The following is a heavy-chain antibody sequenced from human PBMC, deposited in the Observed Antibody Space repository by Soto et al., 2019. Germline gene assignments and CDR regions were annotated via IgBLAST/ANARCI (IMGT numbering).Heavy chain of an antibody. D-gene: IGHD6-13*01. Sequence: PSETLSLTCTVSGGSISSGDYYWSWIRQPPGKGLEWIGYIYYSGSTYYNPSLKSRVTISVDTSKNQFSLKLSSVTAADTAVYYCSRDRPDRSRLYFWGQRTLVTVSS. CDR1: GGSISSGDYY. CDR3: SRDRPDRSRLYF. CDR2: IYYSGST. J-gene: IGHJ4*02. V-gene: IGHV4-30-4*01.